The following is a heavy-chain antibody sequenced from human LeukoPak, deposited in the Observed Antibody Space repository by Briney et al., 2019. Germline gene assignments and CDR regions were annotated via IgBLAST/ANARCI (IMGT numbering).Heavy chain of an antibody. Sequence: GGSLRLSCAASGFIFSSYAMSWVRQTPGKGLEWVSLISGSGGNTYYADSVKGRLTISRDNAKNSLFLQMNSLRADDTAVYYCARLGGTFSDYWGQGILVTVSS. CDR3: ARLGGTFSDY. D-gene: IGHD1-26*01. CDR2: ISGSGGNT. CDR1: GFIFSSYA. J-gene: IGHJ4*02. V-gene: IGHV3-23*01.